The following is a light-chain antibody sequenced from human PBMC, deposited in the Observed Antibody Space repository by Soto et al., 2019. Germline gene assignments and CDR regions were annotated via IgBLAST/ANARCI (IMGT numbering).Light chain of an antibody. Sequence: IQFTQSPSSRSASVGDRVTITCRASQGISSYLAWYQQKPGKAPKLLIYAASTLQSGVPSRFSGSGSGTDFTLTISSLQPEDFATYYCQQLNSYPRLTFGGGTKVDIK. CDR1: QGISSY. CDR3: QQLNSYPRLT. CDR2: AAS. V-gene: IGKV1-9*01. J-gene: IGKJ4*01.